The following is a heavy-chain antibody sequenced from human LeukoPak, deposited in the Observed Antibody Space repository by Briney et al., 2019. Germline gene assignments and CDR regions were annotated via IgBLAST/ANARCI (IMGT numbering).Heavy chain of an antibody. CDR1: GINVSSNH. Sequence: GSLRVSCAVSGINVSSNHMTWVRQPPGKGLEWIGTIYHSGSTYYNPSLKSRVTISVDTSKNQFSLRLSSATAADTALYYCVRMSNELPDYWGQGTLVTFSS. J-gene: IGHJ4*02. CDR3: VRMSNELPDY. D-gene: IGHD5-24*01. CDR2: IYHSGST. V-gene: IGHV4-39*01.